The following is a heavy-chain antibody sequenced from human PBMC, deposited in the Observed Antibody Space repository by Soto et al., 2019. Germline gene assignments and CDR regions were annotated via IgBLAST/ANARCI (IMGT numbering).Heavy chain of an antibody. D-gene: IGHD3-3*01. J-gene: IGHJ5*02. CDR1: GDTFTSDH. CDR2: INPHGGST. V-gene: IGHV1-46*01. Sequence: ALLRVSGKSPGDTFTSDHLNWVRQAPGQGLEWMGVINPHGGSTKYAQKFQGRITMTRDTSRSTVYMELSSLRSDDTAIYYCARSSGGNFGIIIEGSNWFQPSGQAPLVT. CDR3: ARSSGGNFGIIIEGSNWFQP.